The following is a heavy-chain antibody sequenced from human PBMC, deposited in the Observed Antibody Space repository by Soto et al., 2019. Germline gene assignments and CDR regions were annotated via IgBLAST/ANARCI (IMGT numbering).Heavy chain of an antibody. J-gene: IGHJ3*02. Sequence: ASVKVSCKASGYTFSSYGINWVRQAPGQGLEWLGWVSPYDGETIYAQKFQGRVTMTEDTSTDTAYMELSSLRSEDTAVYYCATRPAEWGSRYYDSSGSPWAFDIWGQGTMVTVSS. D-gene: IGHD3-22*01. CDR3: ATRPAEWGSRYYDSSGSPWAFDI. CDR2: VSPYDGET. V-gene: IGHV1-18*01. CDR1: GYTFSSYG.